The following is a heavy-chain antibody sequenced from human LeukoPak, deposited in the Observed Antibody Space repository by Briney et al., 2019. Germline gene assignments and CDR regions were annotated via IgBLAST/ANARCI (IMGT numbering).Heavy chain of an antibody. V-gene: IGHV4-59*08. D-gene: IGHD3-16*02. CDR2: IYYSGST. CDR1: GGSISSYY. CDR3: LLMITFGGVISDY. J-gene: IGHJ4*02. Sequence: SETLSLTCTVSGGSISSYYWSWIRQPPGKGLEWIGYIYYSGSTNYNPSLKSRVTISVDTSKNQFSLKLSSVTAADTAVYYCLLMITFGGVISDYWGQGTLVTVSS.